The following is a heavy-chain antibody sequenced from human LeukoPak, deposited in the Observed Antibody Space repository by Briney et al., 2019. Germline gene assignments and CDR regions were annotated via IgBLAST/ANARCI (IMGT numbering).Heavy chain of an antibody. D-gene: IGHD2-2*01. CDR3: VSFYETY. V-gene: IGHV3-74*01. CDR2: VNSDGSWT. J-gene: IGHJ4*02. CDR1: GNYW. Sequence: HPGGSLRLSCAASGNYWMHWVRQAPGKGLVWVSHVNSDGSWTTYADSVKGRFTISKDNAMNTVYLQMNNLRAEDTAVYYCVSFYETYWGRGTLVTVSS.